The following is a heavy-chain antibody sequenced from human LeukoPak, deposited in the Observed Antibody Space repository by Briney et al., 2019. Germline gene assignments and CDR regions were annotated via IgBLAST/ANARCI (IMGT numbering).Heavy chain of an antibody. CDR1: GFTFSSYG. J-gene: IGHJ4*02. CDR2: ISYDGSNK. CDR3: AKAHHTVTPEY. D-gene: IGHD4-17*01. Sequence: GGSLRLSCAASGFTFSSYGMHWVRQAPGKGLEWVAVISYDGSNKYYADSVKGRFTISRDNSKNTLYLQMNSLRAEDTAVYYCAKAHHTVTPEYWGQGTLVTVSS. V-gene: IGHV3-30*18.